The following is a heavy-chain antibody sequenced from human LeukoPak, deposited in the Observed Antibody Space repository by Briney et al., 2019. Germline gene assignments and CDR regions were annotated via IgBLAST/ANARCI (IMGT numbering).Heavy chain of an antibody. D-gene: IGHD3-10*01. Sequence: SETLSLTCTVSGGSISSSSYCWGWIRQPPGKGLEWIGEINHSGSTNYNPSLKSRVTISVDTSKNQFSLKLSSVTAADTAVYYCARLAGSGSYNYWGQGTLVTVSS. J-gene: IGHJ4*02. CDR2: INHSGST. V-gene: IGHV4-39*07. CDR1: GGSISSSSYC. CDR3: ARLAGSGSYNY.